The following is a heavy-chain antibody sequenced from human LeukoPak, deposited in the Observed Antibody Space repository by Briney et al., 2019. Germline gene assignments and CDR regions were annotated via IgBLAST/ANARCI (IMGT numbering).Heavy chain of an antibody. J-gene: IGHJ6*03. Sequence: SVKVSCKASGGTFSSYATSWVRQAPGQGLEWMGGIIPIFGTANYAQKFQGRVTITADESTSTAYMELSSLRSEDTAVYYCARGVDIVATIVNPNYYYYYMDVWGKGTTVTVSS. CDR1: GGTFSSYA. CDR3: ARGVDIVATIVNPNYYYYYMDV. V-gene: IGHV1-69*13. CDR2: IIPIFGTA. D-gene: IGHD5-12*01.